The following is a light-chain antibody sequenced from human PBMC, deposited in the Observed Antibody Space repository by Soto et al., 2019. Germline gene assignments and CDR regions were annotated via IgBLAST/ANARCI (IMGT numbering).Light chain of an antibody. CDR2: GAS. V-gene: IGKV3-20*01. J-gene: IGKJ4*01. CDR3: QEYGSSPPLT. CDR1: QSVSSSY. Sequence: EIVLTQSPGTLSLSPGERATLSCRASQSVSSSYLAWYQQKPGQAPRLLIYGASSRATGIPDRFTGSWSGIDFTLTISRVEPEDFAVYSCQEYGSSPPLTFGGGTKVEIK.